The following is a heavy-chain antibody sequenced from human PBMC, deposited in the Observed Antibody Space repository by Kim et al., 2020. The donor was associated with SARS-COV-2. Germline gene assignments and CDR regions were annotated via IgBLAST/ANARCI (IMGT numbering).Heavy chain of an antibody. J-gene: IGHJ4*02. CDR3: ARGEYSYGSSLGWDY. CDR1: GFTVSSNY. Sequence: GGSLRLSCAASGFTVSSNYMSWVRQAPGKGLEWVSVIYSGGSTYYADYVKGRFTISRDNSKNTLYLQMNSLRAEDTAVYYCARGEYSYGSSLGWDYWGQGTLVTVSS. V-gene: IGHV3-53*01. CDR2: IYSGGST. D-gene: IGHD5-18*01.